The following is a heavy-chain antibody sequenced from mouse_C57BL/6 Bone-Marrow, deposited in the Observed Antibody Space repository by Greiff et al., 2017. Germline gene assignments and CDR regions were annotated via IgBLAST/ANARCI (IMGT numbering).Heavy chain of an antibody. CDR2: IYPGSGST. J-gene: IGHJ2*01. Sequence: QVQLQQPGAELVKPGASVKMSCKASGYTFTSYWITWVKQRPGQGLAWIGDIYPGSGSTNYNEKFKSKATLTVDTSSSTAYIQLSSLTSEDSAVYYCARRTTVVAHFDYWGQGTTLTVSS. D-gene: IGHD1-1*01. CDR1: GYTFTSYW. CDR3: ARRTTVVAHFDY. V-gene: IGHV1-55*01.